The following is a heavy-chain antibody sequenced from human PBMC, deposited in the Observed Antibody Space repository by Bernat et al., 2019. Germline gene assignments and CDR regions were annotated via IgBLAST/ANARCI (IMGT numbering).Heavy chain of an antibody. D-gene: IGHD2-2*01. CDR1: GFTFSSYG. CDR2: ISYDGSNK. CDR3: AKCYDQSVPAADYYYGMDV. V-gene: IGHV3-30*18. J-gene: IGHJ6*02. Sequence: QVQLVESGGGVVQPGRSLRLSCAASGFTFSSYGMHWVRQAPGKGLEWVAVISYDGSNKYYADSVKGRFTISRDKSKNTLYLQMNSLRAEDTAVYYCAKCYDQSVPAADYYYGMDVWGQGTTVTVSS.